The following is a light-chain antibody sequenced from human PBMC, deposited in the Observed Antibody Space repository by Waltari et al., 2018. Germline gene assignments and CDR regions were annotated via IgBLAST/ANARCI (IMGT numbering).Light chain of an antibody. CDR3: HQYSSFSQT. V-gene: IGKV1-5*03. CDR1: QTVRTW. Sequence: DIQMTQSPSTLSASVGDRVTITCRASQTVRTWLAWYQQKPGKAPKLLIYKTSILESGVPSRFSGSGSGTDFTLTISRLQPDDFATYFCHQYSSFSQTFGQGTRVEVK. J-gene: IGKJ1*01. CDR2: KTS.